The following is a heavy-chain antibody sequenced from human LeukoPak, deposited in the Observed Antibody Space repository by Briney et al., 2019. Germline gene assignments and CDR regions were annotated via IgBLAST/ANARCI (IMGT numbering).Heavy chain of an antibody. V-gene: IGHV3-21*01. CDR3: AGEPVGATEYFDY. D-gene: IGHD1-26*01. CDR1: GFTFSSYS. Sequence: PGGSLRLSCAASGFTFSSYSMNWVRQAPGEGLEWVSSISSSSSYIYYADSVKGRFTISRDNAKNSLYLQMNSLRAEDTAVYYCAGEPVGATEYFDYCGQGTLVTVSS. CDR2: ISSSSSYI. J-gene: IGHJ4*02.